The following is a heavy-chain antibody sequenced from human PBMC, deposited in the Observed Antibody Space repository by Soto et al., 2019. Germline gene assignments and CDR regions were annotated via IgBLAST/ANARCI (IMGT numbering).Heavy chain of an antibody. CDR2: INAGNGNT. CDR3: ARDFNYGSGDY. J-gene: IGHJ4*02. D-gene: IGHD3-10*01. CDR1: GYTFTSYA. V-gene: IGHV1-3*05. Sequence: QVQLVQSGAEEKKPGASVKVSCKASGYTFTSYAMLWVRQAPGQRLEWMGWINAGNGNTKYSQKFQGRVTITRDTSAITAYMELSSLRSEDTAVYYCARDFNYGSGDYWGKGPLVTVSS.